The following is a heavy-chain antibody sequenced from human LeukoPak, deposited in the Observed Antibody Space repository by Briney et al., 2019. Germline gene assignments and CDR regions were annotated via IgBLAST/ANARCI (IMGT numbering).Heavy chain of an antibody. D-gene: IGHD2-15*01. CDR2: ISYDGRYK. J-gene: IGHJ4*02. Sequence: PGESLKISCAVSEFTFSTYAMHWVRQAPGKGLEWVAVISYDGRYKYYADSVKGRFTISRDNSKNTLYLQMNSLRVEDTALYYCARIFCSGGSCPDFWGQGTLVIVSS. CDR1: EFTFSTYA. V-gene: IGHV3-30*04. CDR3: ARIFCSGGSCPDF.